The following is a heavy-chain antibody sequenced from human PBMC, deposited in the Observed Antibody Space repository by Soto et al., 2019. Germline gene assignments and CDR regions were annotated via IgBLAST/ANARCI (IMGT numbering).Heavy chain of an antibody. V-gene: IGHV1-69*12. CDR3: ARGAYYYDSSGYYELDY. J-gene: IGHJ4*02. CDR2: IIPIFGTA. CDR1: GGTFSSYA. D-gene: IGHD3-22*01. Sequence: QVQLVQSGAEVKKPGSSVKVSCKASGGTFSSYAISWVRQAPGQGLEWMGGIIPIFGTANYAQKFQGRVTITADESTSTAYGELSSLRSEDTAVYYCARGAYYYDSSGYYELDYWGQGTLVTVSS.